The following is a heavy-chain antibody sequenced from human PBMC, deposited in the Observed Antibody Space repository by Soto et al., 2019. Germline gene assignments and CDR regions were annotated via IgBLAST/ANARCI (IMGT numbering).Heavy chain of an antibody. Sequence: QVQLVQSGAEVKKPGSSVKVSCKASGGTFSSYAISWVRQAPGQGLEWMGGIIPIFGTANYAQKFQGRVTITADESASTAYLELRSMESEDTAVYCCARGMEEYCSGGSCYSPRWFDPWGQGTLVTVSS. CDR1: GGTFSSYA. D-gene: IGHD2-15*01. J-gene: IGHJ5*02. CDR2: IIPIFGTA. V-gene: IGHV1-69*01. CDR3: ARGMEEYCSGGSCYSPRWFDP.